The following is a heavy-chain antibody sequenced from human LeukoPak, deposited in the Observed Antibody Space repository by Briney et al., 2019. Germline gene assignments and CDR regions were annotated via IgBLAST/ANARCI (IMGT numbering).Heavy chain of an antibody. D-gene: IGHD1-26*01. CDR2: IKQDGSEK. V-gene: IGHV3-7*01. J-gene: IGHJ4*02. CDR3: ARDTRTFDY. Sequence: GGSLRLSYAASGFTFSNYRMNWVRQAPGKGLEWVANIKQDGSEKYYVDSVKGRFTISRDNAKNSLFLQMNSLRAEDTAVYYCARDTRTFDYWGQGTLVTVSS. CDR1: GFTFSNYR.